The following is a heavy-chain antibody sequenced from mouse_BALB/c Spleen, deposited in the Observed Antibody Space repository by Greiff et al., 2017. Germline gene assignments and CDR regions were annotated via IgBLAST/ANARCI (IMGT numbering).Heavy chain of an antibody. Sequence: EVKVEESGGGLVQPGGSRKLSCAASGFTFSSFGMHWVRQAPEKGLEWVAYISSGSSTIYYADTVKGRFTISRDNPKNTLFLQMTSLRSEDTAMYYCARSGVYYGSDYWGQGTTLTVSS. J-gene: IGHJ2*01. CDR1: GFTFSSFG. V-gene: IGHV5-17*02. CDR2: ISSGSSTI. D-gene: IGHD1-1*01. CDR3: ARSGVYYGSDY.